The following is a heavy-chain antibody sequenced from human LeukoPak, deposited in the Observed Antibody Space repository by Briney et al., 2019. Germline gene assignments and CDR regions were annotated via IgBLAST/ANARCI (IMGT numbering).Heavy chain of an antibody. Sequence: PGESLKISCKASGYSFSIYWIGWVRQMPGKGLDWMVIIYPGDSDTRYSPSFQGQVTISVDKSITTAYLQWSSLKASDTAIYYCVRLGVGPAAPIDYWGQGTLVTVSS. CDR1: GYSFSIYW. J-gene: IGHJ4*02. CDR2: IYPGDSDT. D-gene: IGHD2-2*01. V-gene: IGHV5-51*01. CDR3: VRLGVGPAAPIDY.